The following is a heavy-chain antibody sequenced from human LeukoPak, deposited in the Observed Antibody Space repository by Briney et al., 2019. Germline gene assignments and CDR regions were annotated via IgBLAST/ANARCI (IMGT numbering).Heavy chain of an antibody. V-gene: IGHV3-7*05. J-gene: IGHJ4*02. D-gene: IGHD4-17*01. Sequence: GGSLRLSCAASGFTFSSFWMSWVRQAPGKGLEWVANIKRDGGDKYYVDSVKGRFTISRDNSKSTLFLQMNSLRAEDTAVYYCAKVRIYGDYIFWYFDDWGQGTLVTVSS. CDR2: IKRDGGDK. CDR1: GFTFSSFW. CDR3: AKVRIYGDYIFWYFDD.